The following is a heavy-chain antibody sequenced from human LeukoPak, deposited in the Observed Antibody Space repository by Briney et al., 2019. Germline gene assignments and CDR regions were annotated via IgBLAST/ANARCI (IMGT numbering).Heavy chain of an antibody. CDR2: ISGSGGST. CDR3: AKFIVATIVNWFDP. J-gene: IGHJ5*02. CDR1: GFTFSSYA. V-gene: IGHV3-23*01. Sequence: GGSLRLSCAASGFTFSSYAMSWVRQAPGKGLEWVSAISGSGGSTYYADSVKGRFTISRDNSKNTLYLQMNSLRAGDTAVYYCAKFIVATIVNWFDPWGQGTLVTVSS. D-gene: IGHD5-12*01.